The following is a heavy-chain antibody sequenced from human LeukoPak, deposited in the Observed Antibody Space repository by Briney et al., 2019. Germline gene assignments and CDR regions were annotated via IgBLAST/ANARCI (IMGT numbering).Heavy chain of an antibody. D-gene: IGHD3-3*01. Sequence: GGSLRLSCAASGFTFGNFWMHWVRQAPGKGLVWVSRINSDGSDTYYADSVKGRFTISRDNAKNTLYLQMNSLRDEDTAVYFCARDAFGVDKSPFWGQGTLVTVSS. CDR1: GFTFGNFW. V-gene: IGHV3-74*01. CDR2: INSDGSDT. CDR3: ARDAFGVDKSPF. J-gene: IGHJ4*02.